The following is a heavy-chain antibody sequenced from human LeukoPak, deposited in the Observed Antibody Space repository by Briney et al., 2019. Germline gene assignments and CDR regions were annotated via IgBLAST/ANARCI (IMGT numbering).Heavy chain of an antibody. J-gene: IGHJ4*02. D-gene: IGHD3-16*01. CDR1: GFTFSRFS. Sequence: PGGSLRLSCAASGFTFSRFSMNWVRQAPGKGLEWVSSISSSGTYIYYADSVKGRFTISRDSAKNSLYLQMNSLRAEDTAVYYCARDLRALWNELPSHWGQGTLVTVSS. CDR3: ARDLRALWNELPSH. CDR2: ISSSGTYI. V-gene: IGHV3-21*01.